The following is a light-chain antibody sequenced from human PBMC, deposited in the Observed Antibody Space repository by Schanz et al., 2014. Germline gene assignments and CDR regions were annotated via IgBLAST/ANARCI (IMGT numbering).Light chain of an antibody. J-gene: IGLJ3*02. V-gene: IGLV2-14*02. CDR1: SSDVGSYNL. CDR2: EGS. Sequence: QSVLTQPPSASGSPGQSITISCTGTSSDVGSYNLVSWYQQHPGKAPKLMIYEGSKRPSGVSNRFSGSKSGNTASLTISGLQAEDEADYYCSSYTSSTPRVFGGGTKLT. CDR3: SSYTSSTPRV.